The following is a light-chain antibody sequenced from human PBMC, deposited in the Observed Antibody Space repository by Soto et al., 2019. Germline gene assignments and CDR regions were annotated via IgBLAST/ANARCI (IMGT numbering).Light chain of an antibody. Sequence: QSALTQPASVSGSPGQSITISCTGTSSDVGSYNLVSWYQQHPGKAPKLKIYEGSKRPSGVSNRFSGSKSGNTASLTISGLQAEDEADSYCCSYAGSSTFEVFGGGTKLAVL. CDR3: CSYAGSSTFEV. CDR2: EGS. CDR1: SSDVGSYNL. V-gene: IGLV2-23*03. J-gene: IGLJ2*01.